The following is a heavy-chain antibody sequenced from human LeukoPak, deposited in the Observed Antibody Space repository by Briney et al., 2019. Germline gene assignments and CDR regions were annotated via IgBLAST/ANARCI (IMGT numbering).Heavy chain of an antibody. CDR3: ARVGGIFDY. J-gene: IGHJ4*02. D-gene: IGHD1-26*01. V-gene: IGHV4-34*01. Sequence: SETLSLTCTVYGGSFSGYYWSWIRQPPGKGLEWIGEINHSGSTNYNPSLKSRVTISVDTSKNQFSLKLSSVTAADTAVYYCARVGGIFDYWGQGTLVTVSS. CDR1: GGSFSGYY. CDR2: INHSGST.